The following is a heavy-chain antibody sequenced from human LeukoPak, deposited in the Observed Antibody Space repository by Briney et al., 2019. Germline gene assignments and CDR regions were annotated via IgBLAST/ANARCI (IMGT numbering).Heavy chain of an antibody. V-gene: IGHV4-38-2*01. Sequence: SETLSLTCAVSGYSISSGYYRDWIRQPPGKGLEWIGSIYHSGSTYYNPSLKSRVTISVDTSKNQFSLNLSSVTAADTAVYYCARSRERNRFGELGYWGQGTLVTVSS. D-gene: IGHD3-10*01. CDR2: IYHSGST. CDR1: GYSISSGYY. J-gene: IGHJ4*02. CDR3: ARSRERNRFGELGY.